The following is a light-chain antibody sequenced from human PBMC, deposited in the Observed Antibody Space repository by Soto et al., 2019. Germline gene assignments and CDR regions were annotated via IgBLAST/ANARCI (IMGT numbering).Light chain of an antibody. J-gene: IGKJ1*01. CDR3: QQYDVYPRT. CDR2: KTS. V-gene: IGKV1-5*03. CDR1: QNVNNW. Sequence: DIRMTQSPSTLSASVGDRVTITCRASQNVNNWVAWYQQKPGKAPKLLIYKTSNLESGVPSRFSGSGSGTEYTLSITSVQRDDFATSYCQQYDVYPRTFGQGTKV.